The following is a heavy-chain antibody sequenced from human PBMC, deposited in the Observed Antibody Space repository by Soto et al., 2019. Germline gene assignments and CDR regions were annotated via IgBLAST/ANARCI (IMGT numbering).Heavy chain of an antibody. D-gene: IGHD3-16*01. CDR3: ARDYVRTFDY. CDR1: GGSISSSSYY. CDR2: IYYSGST. Sequence: SETMSLTCTVSGGSISSSSYYWGWIRQPPGKGLEWIGSIYYSGSTYYNPSLKSRVTISVDTSKNQFSLKLSSVTAADTAVYYCARDYVRTFDYWGQGTLVIVSS. J-gene: IGHJ4*02. V-gene: IGHV4-39*02.